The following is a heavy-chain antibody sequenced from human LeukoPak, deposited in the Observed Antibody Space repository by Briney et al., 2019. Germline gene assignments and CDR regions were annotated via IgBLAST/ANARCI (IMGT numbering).Heavy chain of an antibody. CDR3: ATEGSSPKYFDF. CDR2: IRSKTHGGTT. V-gene: IGHV3-15*01. D-gene: IGHD1-26*01. J-gene: IGHJ4*02. Sequence: GGSLRLSCAASGFTFSDVWMSWVRQAPGMGLEWIGRIRSKTHGGTTDYAAPVKGRFSISRDDSKNTLYLQMNGLKTEDTAVYYCATEGSSPKYFDFWGQGTLVTVSS. CDR1: GFTFSDVW.